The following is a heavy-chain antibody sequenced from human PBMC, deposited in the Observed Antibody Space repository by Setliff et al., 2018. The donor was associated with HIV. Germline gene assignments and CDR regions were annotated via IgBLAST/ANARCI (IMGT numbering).Heavy chain of an antibody. D-gene: IGHD4-17*01. CDR3: ARTDWARTSYYYYYGTFDI. CDR2: IYTSGST. Sequence: TSETLSLTCTVSGGSISSGSYYWSWIRQPAGKGLEWIGHIYTSGSTNYNPSLKSRVTISVDTSKNQFSLKLSSVTAADTAVYYCARTDWARTSYYYYYGTFDIWGQGTVVTVSS. J-gene: IGHJ3*02. CDR1: GGSISSGSYY. V-gene: IGHV4-61*09.